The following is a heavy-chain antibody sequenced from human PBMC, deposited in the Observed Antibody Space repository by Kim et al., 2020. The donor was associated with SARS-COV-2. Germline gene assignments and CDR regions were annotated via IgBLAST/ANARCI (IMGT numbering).Heavy chain of an antibody. Sequence: GGSLRLSCAASGFTFSNHGMHWVRQAPGQGLEWVALIWYDGSLKFYADSVKGRFTISRDNSKNTLYLQMTTLRVEDEAVYYCARDYYGSWSPAYFYGLDVWAQGTTVAVSS. J-gene: IGHJ6*02. CDR1: GFTFSNHG. CDR2: IWYDGSLK. V-gene: IGHV3-33*01. D-gene: IGHD3-10*01. CDR3: ARDYYGSWSPAYFYGLDV.